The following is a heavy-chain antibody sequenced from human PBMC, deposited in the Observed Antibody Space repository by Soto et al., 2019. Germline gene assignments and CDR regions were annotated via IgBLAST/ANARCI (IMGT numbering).Heavy chain of an antibody. J-gene: IGHJ4*02. Sequence: SETLSLTCTVSGDSVSSTSYYWAWIRQPPGKGLEWIGYIHYSGSTNYNPSLKSRVAMSVDTSKNHFSLKLSSVTAADTAVYYCARGWEPRYFDYWGQGALVTVST. D-gene: IGHD1-26*01. CDR1: GDSVSSTSYY. CDR3: ARGWEPRYFDY. V-gene: IGHV4-61*01. CDR2: IHYSGST.